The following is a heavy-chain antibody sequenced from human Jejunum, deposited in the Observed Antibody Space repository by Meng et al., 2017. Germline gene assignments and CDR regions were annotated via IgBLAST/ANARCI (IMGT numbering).Heavy chain of an antibody. CDR2: IHYIGSA. V-gene: IGHV4-30-4*01. CDR1: GGSISGGDYY. D-gene: IGHD3-22*01. Sequence: QVQLQESGPGLVKPSQTLSLTCTVSGGSISGGDYYWSWIRQPPGKGLEWIGYIHYIGSAFFHPSFKSRAAISVDTSNNQFSLKLNSVTAGDTAVYYCARGRWEYYESSGFDSWGQGTLVTVSS. CDR3: ARGRWEYYESSGFDS. J-gene: IGHJ4*02.